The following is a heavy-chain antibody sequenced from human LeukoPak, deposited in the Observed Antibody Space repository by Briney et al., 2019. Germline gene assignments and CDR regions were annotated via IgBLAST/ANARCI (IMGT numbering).Heavy chain of an antibody. CDR1: GFTFSSYA. CDR2: ISGSGGST. D-gene: IGHD1-26*01. CDR3: AKDRVGATEYFDY. J-gene: IGHJ4*02. Sequence: GGSLGLSCAASGFTFSSYAMSWVRQAPGKGLEWVSAISGSGGSTYYADSVKGRFTISRDNSKNTLYLQMNSLRAEDTAVYYCAKDRVGATEYFDYWGQGTLVTVSS. V-gene: IGHV3-23*01.